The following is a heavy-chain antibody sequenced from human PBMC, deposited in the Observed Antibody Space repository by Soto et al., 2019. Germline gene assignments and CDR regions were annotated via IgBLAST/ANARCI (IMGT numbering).Heavy chain of an antibody. D-gene: IGHD5-12*01. V-gene: IGHV1-46*01. Sequence: GASVKVSCKASGYTFTSYYMHWVRQAPGQGLEWMGIINPSGGSTSYAQKFQGRVTMTRDTSTSTVYMELSSLRSEDTAVYYCARDLRTATIRGNFDYWGQGTLVTVSS. CDR3: ARDLRTATIRGNFDY. J-gene: IGHJ4*02. CDR2: INPSGGST. CDR1: GYTFTSYY.